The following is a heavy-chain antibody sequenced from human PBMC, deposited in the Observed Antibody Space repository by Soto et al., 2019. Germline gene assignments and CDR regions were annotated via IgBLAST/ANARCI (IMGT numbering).Heavy chain of an antibody. D-gene: IGHD3-16*02. CDR2: IWYDGSNK. Sequence: GGSLRLSCAASGFTFSSYGMHWVRQAPGKGLEWVAVIWYDGSNKYYADSVKGRFTISRDNSKNTLYLQMNSLRAEDTAVYYCARGPRYYDYVWGSYRDYYYGMDVWGQGTTVTVSS. J-gene: IGHJ6*02. CDR3: ARGPRYYDYVWGSYRDYYYGMDV. V-gene: IGHV3-33*01. CDR1: GFTFSSYG.